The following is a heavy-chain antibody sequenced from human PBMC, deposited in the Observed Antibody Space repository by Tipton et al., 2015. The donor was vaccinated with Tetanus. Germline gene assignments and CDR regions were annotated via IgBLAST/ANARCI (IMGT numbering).Heavy chain of an antibody. D-gene: IGHD5-18*01. Sequence: LRLSCTVSGGSISSSSYYWGWIRQPPGKGLEWIGSIYYSGSTYYNPSLKSRVTISVDTSKNQFSLKLSSVTAADTAVYYCARRGYSYGIFDYWGQGTLVTVSS. J-gene: IGHJ4*02. CDR2: IYYSGST. CDR3: ARRGYSYGIFDY. V-gene: IGHV4-39*01. CDR1: GGSISSSSYY.